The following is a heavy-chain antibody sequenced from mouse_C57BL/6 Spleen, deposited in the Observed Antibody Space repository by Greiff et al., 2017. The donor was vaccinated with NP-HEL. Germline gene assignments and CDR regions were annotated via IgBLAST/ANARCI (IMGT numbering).Heavy chain of an antibody. CDR3: TGFYYYGSSYEKESWAMDY. D-gene: IGHD1-1*01. CDR2: ISLKSDNSET. J-gene: IGHJ4*01. CDR1: GFTFSNYW. V-gene: IGHV6-3*01. Sequence: EVKLLESGGGLVQPGGSMKLSCVASGFTFSNYWMNWVRQSPEKGLEWVAQISLKSDNSETNYAESGKGRFTISRDDSKSSVQLQINNLMTGDTGIYYGTGFYYYGSSYEKESWAMDYWGQGTSVTVSS.